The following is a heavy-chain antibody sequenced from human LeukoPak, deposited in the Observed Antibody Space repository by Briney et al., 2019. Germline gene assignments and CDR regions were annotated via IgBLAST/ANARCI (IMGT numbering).Heavy chain of an antibody. CDR3: ARGGYYYDSSGYYVLFDY. CDR2: INPNSGGT. D-gene: IGHD3-22*01. Sequence: ASVKVSCKASGYTFTGYYMHWVRQAPGQGLEWMGWINPNSGGTNYAQKFQGRVTMTRDTPISTAYMELSRLRSDDTAVYYCARGGYYYDSSGYYVLFDYWGQGTLVTVSS. CDR1: GYTFTGYY. V-gene: IGHV1-2*02. J-gene: IGHJ4*02.